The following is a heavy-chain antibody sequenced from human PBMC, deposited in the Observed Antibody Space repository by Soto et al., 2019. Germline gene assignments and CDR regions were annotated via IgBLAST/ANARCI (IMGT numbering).Heavy chain of an antibody. CDR3: AMGYYCSGGSCYYLDV. V-gene: IGHV4-34*01. D-gene: IGHD2-15*01. CDR1: GGSFSGYY. Sequence: SETLSLTCAVYGGSFSGYYWTWIRQPPGKGLEWIGESNHRGSTNYNPSLKSRVTISVDTSKNQFSLKLNSVTAADTAVYYCAMGYYCSGGSCYYLDVWGQGTTVTVSS. CDR2: SNHRGST. J-gene: IGHJ6*03.